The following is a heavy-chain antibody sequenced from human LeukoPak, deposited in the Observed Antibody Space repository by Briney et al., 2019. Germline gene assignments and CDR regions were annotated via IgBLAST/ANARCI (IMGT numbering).Heavy chain of an antibody. Sequence: ASVTVSCKPSGYTFTTYHINWVRQASGQGLEWLGWMNPYSGDRGYAQRFQGRLSITSDTSISTAYMELGSLKSDDTAVYFCARTTSLTASGYDCWGQGTLVTVSS. CDR3: ARTTSLTASGYDC. V-gene: IGHV1-8*03. CDR1: GYTFTTYH. J-gene: IGHJ4*02. D-gene: IGHD4-17*01. CDR2: MNPYSGDR.